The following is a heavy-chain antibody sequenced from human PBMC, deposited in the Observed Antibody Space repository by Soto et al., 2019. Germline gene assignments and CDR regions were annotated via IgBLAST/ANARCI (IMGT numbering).Heavy chain of an antibody. CDR3: AKDQRFLEWSYWYFDL. V-gene: IGHV3-23*01. Sequence: EVQLLESGGGLVQPGGSLRLSCAASGFTFSSYAMSWVRQAPGKGQEWVSAISGSGGSTYYADSVKGRFSISRDNSKNTLYLQMNSLRAEDTAVYYFAKDQRFLEWSYWYFDLWGRGTLVTVSS. D-gene: IGHD3-3*01. J-gene: IGHJ2*01. CDR1: GFTFSSYA. CDR2: ISGSGGST.